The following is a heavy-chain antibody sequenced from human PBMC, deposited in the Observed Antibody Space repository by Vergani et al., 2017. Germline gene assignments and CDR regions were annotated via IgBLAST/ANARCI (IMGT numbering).Heavy chain of an antibody. Sequence: EVQLLESGGGLVQPGGSLRLSCAASGFTFSSYAMSWVRQAPGKGLGWVSAISGSGGSTYYADSVKGRLTISRDNSKNTLYLQMNSLRAEDTAVYYCARDYGTRVGYFDYWGQGTLVTVSS. J-gene: IGHJ4*02. V-gene: IGHV3-23*01. CDR1: GFTFSSYA. CDR2: ISGSGGST. CDR3: ARDYGTRVGYFDY. D-gene: IGHD2-8*01.